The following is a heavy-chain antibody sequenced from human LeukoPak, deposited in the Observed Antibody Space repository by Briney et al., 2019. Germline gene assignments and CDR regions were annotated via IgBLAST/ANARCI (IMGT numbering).Heavy chain of an antibody. V-gene: IGHV1-2*02. CDR1: GYTFTGYY. J-gene: IGHJ4*02. CDR3: ATLYGSGSYYKPTLIDC. Sequence: GASVKVSCKASGYTFTGYYMHWVRQAPGQGLEWIGWINPNSGGTNYAQKFQGRVTVTRDTSISTVYLELSRLRSGDTAVYYCATLYGSGSYYKPTLIDCWGQGTLVTVSS. CDR2: INPNSGGT. D-gene: IGHD3-10*01.